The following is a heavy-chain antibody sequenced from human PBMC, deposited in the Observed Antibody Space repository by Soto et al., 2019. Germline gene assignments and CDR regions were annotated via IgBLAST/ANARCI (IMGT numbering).Heavy chain of an antibody. Sequence: GGSLRLSCAASGFTFSSYAMSWVRQAPGKGLEWVSAISGSGGSTYYADSVKGRFTISRDNSKNTLYLQMNSLRAEDTAVYYCAKGGDDYVWGSYRYAFDIWGQGTMVTVSS. V-gene: IGHV3-23*01. CDR3: AKGGDDYVWGSYRYAFDI. D-gene: IGHD3-16*02. CDR1: GFTFSSYA. J-gene: IGHJ3*02. CDR2: ISGSGGST.